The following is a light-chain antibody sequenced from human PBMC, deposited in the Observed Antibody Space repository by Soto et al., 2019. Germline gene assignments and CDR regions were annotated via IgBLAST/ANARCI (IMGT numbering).Light chain of an antibody. CDR2: GVT. Sequence: QSVLTQPPSASGSPGQSVTISCTGSGSDIGGYNFVSWYQQHPGKAPKLMIYGVTERPSGVPDRFSGSKSGNTASLTVSGLQAEDEADYYCYSYAGRNIWVFGGGTKVTLL. CDR1: GSDIGGYNF. CDR3: YSYAGRNIWV. V-gene: IGLV2-8*01. J-gene: IGLJ3*02.